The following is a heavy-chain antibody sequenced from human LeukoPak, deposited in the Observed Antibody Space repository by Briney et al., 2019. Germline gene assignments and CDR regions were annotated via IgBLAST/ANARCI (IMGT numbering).Heavy chain of an antibody. D-gene: IGHD5-24*01. CDR1: GYNFISSG. CDR2: INPSGGST. CDR3: AREPDGYVVDALDY. Sequence: ASVKVSCKASGYNFISSGVTWVRQAPGQGLEWMGIINPSGGSTSYAQKFQGRVTMTRDTSTSTVYMELSSLRSEDTAVYYCAREPDGYVVDALDYWGQGTLVTVSS. V-gene: IGHV1-46*01. J-gene: IGHJ4*02.